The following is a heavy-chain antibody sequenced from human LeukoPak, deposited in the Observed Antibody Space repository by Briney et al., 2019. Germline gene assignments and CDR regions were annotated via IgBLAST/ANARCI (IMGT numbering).Heavy chain of an antibody. Sequence: GGSLRLSGAASGFTLSSSWMSRVRQAPGKGREWVATINEVGSDKQYMDSVKGRPSISRDNPKNSLYLQMNSPRAEDTAVYFCARHGNWAFDFWGQGTMVTVSS. CDR3: ARHGNWAFDF. J-gene: IGHJ3*01. CDR1: GFTLSSSW. CDR2: INEVGSDK. V-gene: IGHV3-7*04. D-gene: IGHD1-1*01.